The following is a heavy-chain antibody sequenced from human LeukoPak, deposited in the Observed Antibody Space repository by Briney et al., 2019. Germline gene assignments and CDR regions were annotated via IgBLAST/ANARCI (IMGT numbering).Heavy chain of an antibody. V-gene: IGHV4-34*01. D-gene: IGHD3-3*01. J-gene: IGHJ5*02. CDR3: ARGVAGSRYYDFWSGLRAKNWFDP. CDR2: IYHSGST. Sequence: SEPLSLPCDVCGGSFSGYYWRWLPHPPGKAGEGIGEIYHSGSTNHNPSLKSRVTISVDTSKNQFSLKLSSVTAADTAVYYCARGVAGSRYYDFWSGLRAKNWFDPWGRGILVTVSA. CDR1: GGSFSGYY.